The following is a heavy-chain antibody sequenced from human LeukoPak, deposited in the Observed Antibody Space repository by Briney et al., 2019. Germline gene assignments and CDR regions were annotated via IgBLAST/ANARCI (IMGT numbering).Heavy chain of an antibody. D-gene: IGHD2-2*01. J-gene: IGHJ4*02. CDR2: ISSSGTYM. Sequence: GGSLRLSCAASGFTFSSYSMNWVHQAPGKGLERVSSISSSGTYMYYADSVKGRFTISRDNAKNSLYLQMNSLSAEDTAVYYCARDRADYCSSASCPQDYWGQGTLVTVSS. V-gene: IGHV3-21*01. CDR3: ARDRADYCSSASCPQDY. CDR1: GFTFSSYS.